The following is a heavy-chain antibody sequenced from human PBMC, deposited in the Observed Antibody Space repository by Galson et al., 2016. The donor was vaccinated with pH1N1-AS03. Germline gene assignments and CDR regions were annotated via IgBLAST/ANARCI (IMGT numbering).Heavy chain of an antibody. D-gene: IGHD6-19*01. CDR3: ARAMYTSGWYGMDV. CDR1: GFIFSSDW. CDR2: ITSDGSSI. J-gene: IGHJ6*02. V-gene: IGHV3-74*01. Sequence: SLRLSCAASGFIFSSDWMHWVRQVPGKGLVWVSRITSDGSSISYADAVKGQFTTSRDNAKNTLYLQMNSLRAEDTAVYHCARAMYTSGWYGMDVWGQGTTVTVSS.